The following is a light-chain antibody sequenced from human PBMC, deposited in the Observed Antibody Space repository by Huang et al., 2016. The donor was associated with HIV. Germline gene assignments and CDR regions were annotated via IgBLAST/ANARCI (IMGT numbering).Light chain of an antibody. J-gene: IGKJ2*01. CDR1: QSVSSY. V-gene: IGKV3-11*01. CDR3: QQRSNWPGYT. Sequence: EIVLTQSSATLSLSPGERATLSCRASQSVSSYLAWYQQKPGQAPRRLIYDASNRATGIPARFSGSGSWTDFTLTISSLEPQDFAVYYCQQRSNWPGYTFGQGTKLEIK. CDR2: DAS.